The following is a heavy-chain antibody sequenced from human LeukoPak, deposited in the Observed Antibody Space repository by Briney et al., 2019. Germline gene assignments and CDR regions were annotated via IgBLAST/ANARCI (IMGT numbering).Heavy chain of an antibody. CDR2: IYPGDSDT. D-gene: IGHD1-7*01. J-gene: IGHJ6*03. Sequence: GESLKISCKGSEYSFTSYWIGWVRQMPGKGLEWMGIIYPGDSDTRYSPSFQGQVTISADKSISTAYLQWSSLKASDTAMYYCARQTHPTPYLGLPDYYMDVWGKGTTVTVSS. CDR3: ARQTHPTPYLGLPDYYMDV. V-gene: IGHV5-51*01. CDR1: EYSFTSYW.